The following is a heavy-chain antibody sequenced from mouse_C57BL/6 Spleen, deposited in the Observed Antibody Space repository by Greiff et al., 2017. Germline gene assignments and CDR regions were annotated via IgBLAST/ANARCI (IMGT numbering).Heavy chain of an antibody. CDR2: ISSGGSYT. J-gene: IGHJ2*01. CDR3: ARRGYGSTYFDY. D-gene: IGHD1-1*01. V-gene: IGHV5-6*01. CDR1: GFTFSSYG. Sequence: VQLKESGGDLVKPGGSLKLSCAASGFTFSSYGMSWVRQTPDKRLEWVATISSGGSYTYYPASVKGRFTISRDTAKKTLYLQMSSLKSEDTAMYYCARRGYGSTYFDYWGQGTTLTVSS.